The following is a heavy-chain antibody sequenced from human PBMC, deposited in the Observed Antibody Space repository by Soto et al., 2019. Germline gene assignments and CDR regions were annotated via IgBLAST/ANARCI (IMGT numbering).Heavy chain of an antibody. CDR1: GDSINSYY. CDR2: IYYSGST. Sequence: PSETLSLTCTVSGDSINSYYWSWIRQPPGKRLEWIGYIYYSGSTNYNPSLRSRLTMSVDTSKIQFSLKLSSVTAADTAVYFCARGGYGHTTSFFDYWGRGTLVTVSS. J-gene: IGHJ4*02. CDR3: ARGGYGHTTSFFDY. V-gene: IGHV4-59*01. D-gene: IGHD2-15*01.